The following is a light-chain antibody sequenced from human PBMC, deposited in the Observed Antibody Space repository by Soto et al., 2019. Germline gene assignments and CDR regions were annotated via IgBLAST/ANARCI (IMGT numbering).Light chain of an antibody. V-gene: IGKV3D-20*01. CDR3: QQYGSSPYT. J-gene: IGKJ2*01. Sequence: EIVLTPSPATLSLTRGERATLSCGARQSVSSSYIAWYQPKPSLAPRLLLYDASSTATGIPDRFSGSGSGTDFTLNFSRLKPEDFAVYYCQQYGSSPYTFGHGTKLDIK. CDR1: QSVSSSY. CDR2: DAS.